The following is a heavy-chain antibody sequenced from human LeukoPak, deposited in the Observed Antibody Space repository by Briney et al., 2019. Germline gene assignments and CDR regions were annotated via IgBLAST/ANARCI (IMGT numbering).Heavy chain of an antibody. J-gene: IGHJ4*02. Sequence: PSETLSLTSTVSAGSFTSFYWSCIRQPAGKGLEWIGRFFSIGTTNYNPSFKSRASISVDKSKNQFSLNLTSVTAADTAVYYCARYSGIYGHDYCGQGTLVRVSS. CDR3: ARYSGIYGHDY. D-gene: IGHD3-10*01. CDR1: AGSFTSFY. CDR2: FFSIGTT. V-gene: IGHV4-4*07.